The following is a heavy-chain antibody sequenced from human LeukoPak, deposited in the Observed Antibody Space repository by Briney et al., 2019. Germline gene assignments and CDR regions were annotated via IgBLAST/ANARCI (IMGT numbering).Heavy chain of an antibody. V-gene: IGHV3-11*01. D-gene: IGHD3-16*01. CDR3: ARGGGPNLPDALDV. CDR1: GFTFSDYY. J-gene: IGHJ3*01. CDR2: IRSSGHTI. Sequence: PGGSLRLSCTASGFTFSDYYMSWIRQAPGKGLEWVSYIRSSGHTIYYVDSVKGRFSISGDNAKNSLYLQMNSLTVEDTAVYYCARGGGPNLPDALDVWGQGTMVTVSS.